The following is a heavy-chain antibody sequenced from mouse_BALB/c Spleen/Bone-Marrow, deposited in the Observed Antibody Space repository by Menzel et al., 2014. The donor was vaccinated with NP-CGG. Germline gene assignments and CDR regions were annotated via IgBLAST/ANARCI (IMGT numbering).Heavy chain of an antibody. D-gene: IGHD1-1*01. J-gene: IGHJ2*01. CDR2: ILPGNGNT. CDR1: GYTFSTYW. V-gene: IGHV1-9*01. CDR3: ARHGSSGFDY. Sequence: VQLQESGAELMKPGASVKISCKATGYTFSTYWIEWVKQRPGHGLEWIGEILPGNGNTDYNEKFKGKATFTADTSSNTAYMQLSSLTSEDSAVFYCARHGSSGFDYWGQGTALTVSS.